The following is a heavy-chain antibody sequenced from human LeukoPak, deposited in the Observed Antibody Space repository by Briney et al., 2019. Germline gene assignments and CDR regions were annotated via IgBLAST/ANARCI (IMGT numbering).Heavy chain of an antibody. V-gene: IGHV3-7*01. CDR3: ARDLVVRGPVPLYGMDV. J-gene: IGHJ6*02. CDR2: IKQDGSEK. D-gene: IGHD3-10*01. CDR1: GFTFSSYW. Sequence: GGSLRLSCAASGFTFSSYWMSWVRQAPGKGLEWVANIKQDGSEKYYVDSVKGRFTISRGNAKNSLYLQMNSLRAEDTAVYYCARDLVVRGPVPLYGMDVWGQGTTVTVSS.